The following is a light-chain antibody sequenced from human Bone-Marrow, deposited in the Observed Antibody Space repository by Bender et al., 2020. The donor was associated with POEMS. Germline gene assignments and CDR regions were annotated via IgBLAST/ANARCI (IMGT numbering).Light chain of an antibody. CDR3: NSYAGTSWL. Sequence: QSALTQPASVSGSPGQSITISCTGTSSDVGKYDFVSWYQQHPGKAPKLIIYEISKGPSGVSNRFSGSKSGNVASLTISGLQADDEAHYYGNSYAGTSWLFGGGTKLTVL. CDR1: SSDVGKYDF. J-gene: IGLJ3*02. CDR2: EIS. V-gene: IGLV2-23*02.